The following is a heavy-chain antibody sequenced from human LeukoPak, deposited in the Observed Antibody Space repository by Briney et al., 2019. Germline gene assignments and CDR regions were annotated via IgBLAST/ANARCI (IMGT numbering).Heavy chain of an antibody. J-gene: IGHJ3*02. D-gene: IGHD3-10*01. Sequence: PSATLSLTCAVSGGSISSGGYSWSWIRQPPGKGLEWIGYIYHSGSTYYNPSLKSRVTISVDRSKNQFSLKLSSVTAADTAVYYCARGTLSRDAFDIWGQGTMVTVSS. CDR2: IYHSGST. CDR3: ARGTLSRDAFDI. CDR1: GGSISSGGYS. V-gene: IGHV4-30-2*01.